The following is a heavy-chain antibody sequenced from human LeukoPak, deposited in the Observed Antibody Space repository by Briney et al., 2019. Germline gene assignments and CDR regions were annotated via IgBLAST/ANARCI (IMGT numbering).Heavy chain of an antibody. Sequence: PGGPLRLSCAASGFIFNKHAMSWVRQAPGKGLEWASGLSGSGGSTDYADSVKGRFTVSRDNSKNTLFLQMNSLRAEDTAIYYCAKERDYGPADYWGQGTLVTVSS. CDR3: AKERDYGPADY. J-gene: IGHJ4*02. CDR1: GFIFNKHA. CDR2: LSGSGGST. D-gene: IGHD4/OR15-4a*01. V-gene: IGHV3-23*01.